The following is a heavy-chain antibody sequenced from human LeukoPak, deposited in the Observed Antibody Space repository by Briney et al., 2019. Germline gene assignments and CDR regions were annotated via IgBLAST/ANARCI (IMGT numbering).Heavy chain of an antibody. D-gene: IGHD3-22*01. V-gene: IGHV1-8*01. Sequence: GASVKVSCKASGYTFTSYDINWVRQATGHGLEWMGWMNPNSGNTGYAQKFQGRVTMTRNTSISTAYMELSSLRSEDTAAYYCARSSPTYYYDSSGYVRYYYYYYGMDVWGQGTTVTVSS. J-gene: IGHJ6*02. CDR3: ARSSPTYYYDSSGYVRYYYYYYGMDV. CDR1: GYTFTSYD. CDR2: MNPNSGNT.